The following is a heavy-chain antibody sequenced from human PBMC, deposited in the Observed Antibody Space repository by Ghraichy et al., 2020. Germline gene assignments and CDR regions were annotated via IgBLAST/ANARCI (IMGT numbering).Heavy chain of an antibody. J-gene: IGHJ6*03. V-gene: IGHV3-74*01. CDR3: ARDGQTVRGLRTFYSMDV. D-gene: IGHD3-10*01. Sequence: VSRINSDGRSTAYADSVKGRFTLSRDNAKNTLYLQMNSLRAEDTAVYYCARDGQTVRGLRTFYSMDVWGKG. CDR2: INSDGRST.